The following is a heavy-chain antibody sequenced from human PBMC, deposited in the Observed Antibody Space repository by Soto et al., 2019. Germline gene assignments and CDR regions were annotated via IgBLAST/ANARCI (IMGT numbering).Heavy chain of an antibody. CDR3: ATPMGQDYSLPLTGYGMDV. Sequence: SETLSLTCTVSGGSISSSSYYWAWIRQPPGKGLEWIGSTFYSGSPYYNPSLKSRAAISVETSKNQFSLQLYSVTAADTAVYYSATPMGQDYSLPLTGYGMDVWAPGTAVTVSS. J-gene: IGHJ6*02. CDR1: GGSISSSSYY. CDR2: TFYSGSP. D-gene: IGHD4-4*01. V-gene: IGHV4-39*01.